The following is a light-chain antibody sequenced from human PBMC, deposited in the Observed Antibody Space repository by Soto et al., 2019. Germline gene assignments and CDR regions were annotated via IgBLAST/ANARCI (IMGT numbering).Light chain of an antibody. V-gene: IGLV2-14*01. CDR3: SSYTSSSTSVV. CDR2: DVS. Sequence: QSALTQHASVSGSPGQSISISCTGTSSDISNYNYVSWYQQHPGKAPKLMIYDVSNRPSGVSDRFSGSKSGNTASLTISGLQAEDEADYYCSSYTSSSTSVVFGGGTKVTVL. CDR1: SSDISNYNY. J-gene: IGLJ2*01.